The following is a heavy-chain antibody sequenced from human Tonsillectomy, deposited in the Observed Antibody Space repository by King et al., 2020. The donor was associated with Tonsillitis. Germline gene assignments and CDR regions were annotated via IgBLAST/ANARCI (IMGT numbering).Heavy chain of an antibody. Sequence: EQLVQSGGGLVQPGGSLRLSCAASGFTFSSYSMNWVRQAPGKGLEWVSYISSSSSTIYYADSVKGRFTISRDNAKNSLYLQMNSLRDEDTAVYYCARDLYYDSSGYYFYYYYGMDVWGQGTTVTVSS. CDR1: GFTFSSYS. CDR2: ISSSSSTI. J-gene: IGHJ6*02. D-gene: IGHD3-22*01. CDR3: ARDLYYDSSGYYFYYYYGMDV. V-gene: IGHV3-48*02.